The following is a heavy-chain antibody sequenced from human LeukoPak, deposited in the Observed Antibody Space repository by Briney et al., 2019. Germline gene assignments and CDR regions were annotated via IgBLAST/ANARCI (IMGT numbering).Heavy chain of an antibody. J-gene: IGHJ4*02. CDR3: ARDHLYSSGEFYLDY. D-gene: IGHD6-19*01. CDR1: GYTFTSYY. CDR2: INPRGGST. V-gene: IGHV1-46*01. Sequence: ASVKVSCKASGYTFTSYYIHWVRQAPGQGLEWMGIINPRGGSTSYAQKFQGRVTVTRDTSTSTVYMELSSLRSEDTAVYYCARDHLYSSGEFYLDYWGQGTLVTVSS.